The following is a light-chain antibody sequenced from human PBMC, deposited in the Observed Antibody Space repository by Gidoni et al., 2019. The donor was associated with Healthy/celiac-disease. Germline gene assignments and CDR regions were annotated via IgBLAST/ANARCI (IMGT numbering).Light chain of an antibody. CDR3: QSADSSGTYMV. Sequence: SYELTQPPLVPVSPGPTGRITCSVDALPKQDASWYQQKPGPAPVLVIYKGSERPSVIPGRFCGSSSKTTVTLTIGGVQAEDEADYYCQSADSSGTYMVFGGGTKLTVL. V-gene: IGLV3-25*03. J-gene: IGLJ2*01. CDR1: ALPKQD. CDR2: KGS.